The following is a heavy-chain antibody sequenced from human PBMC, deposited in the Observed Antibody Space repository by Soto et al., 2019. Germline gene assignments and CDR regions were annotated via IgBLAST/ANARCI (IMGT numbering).Heavy chain of an antibody. J-gene: IGHJ4*02. Sequence: QVQLVQSGAEVKEPGASVKVSCKASGFTFQNYHMHWVRQAPGQGLEWMGIIHPSGDTTTYAQNFQGRLYMTRDTSTSTAYMELSSLTSEVTAVYYCAKDLWGSWTVDYWGQGTLITVSS. CDR2: IHPSGDTT. CDR3: AKDLWGSWTVDY. V-gene: IGHV1-46*02. CDR1: GFTFQNYH. D-gene: IGHD3-16*01.